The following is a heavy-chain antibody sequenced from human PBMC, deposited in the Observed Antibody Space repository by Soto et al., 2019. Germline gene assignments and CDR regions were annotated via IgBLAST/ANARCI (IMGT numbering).Heavy chain of an antibody. J-gene: IGHJ4*02. Sequence: EVHLLQSGGGLVQPGGSLRLSCTASGFTFGKYAMSWVRQAPGKGLEWVSGISGSGDGTWYADSVEGRFTVSRDNSKNTLSLQMNSLRAEDSAVYYCAKESSEVGIPLLDHWGQGTLVTVSS. CDR2: ISGSGDGT. CDR1: GFTFGKYA. CDR3: AKESSEVGIPLLDH. D-gene: IGHD2-2*01. V-gene: IGHV3-23*01.